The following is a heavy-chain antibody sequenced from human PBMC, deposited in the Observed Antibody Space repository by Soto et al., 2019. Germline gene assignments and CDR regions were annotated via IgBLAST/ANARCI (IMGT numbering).Heavy chain of an antibody. D-gene: IGHD2-8*02. Sequence: EVQLVESGGGLVKPGESLRLACAASGFTFSHYSMNWVRQAPGKGLEWVSSMSSTGSFMYYADAVKGRFTISRDSPKESQYLKMNPPIVEDSAVCYCAEGGGITGFDYICDWGKGTRVIVSS. CDR3: AEGGGITGFDYICD. V-gene: IGHV3-21*01. CDR2: MSSTGSFM. CDR1: GFTFSHYS. J-gene: IGHJ6*03.